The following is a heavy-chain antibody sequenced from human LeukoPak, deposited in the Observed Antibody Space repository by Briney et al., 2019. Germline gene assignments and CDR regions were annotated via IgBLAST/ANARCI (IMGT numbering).Heavy chain of an antibody. CDR3: ARVPRVTNYYYYYYMDV. J-gene: IGHJ6*03. D-gene: IGHD4-23*01. CDR2: IYYSGST. V-gene: IGHV4-59*01. Sequence: SETLSLTCTVSAGSISSYYWSWIRQPPGKGLEWIGYIYYSGSTNYNPSLKSRVTISVDTSKNQFSLKLSSVTAADTAVYYCARVPRVTNYYYYYYMDVWGKGTTVTVSS. CDR1: AGSISSYY.